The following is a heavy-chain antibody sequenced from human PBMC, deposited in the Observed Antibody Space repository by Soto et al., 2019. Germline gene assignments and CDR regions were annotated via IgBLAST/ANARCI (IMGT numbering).Heavy chain of an antibody. J-gene: IGHJ4*02. V-gene: IGHV1-46*01. CDR3: ARLATIGIDESDY. CDR2: INPSGGST. Sequence: GASVKVPCTASGYTFTCYYMPWVRKAPVQGLEWMGVINPSGGSTGYAQKFQGRVTMTRETSTSTVYMELSSLRSEDTAVYYCARLATIGIDESDYWGQGTLVNVSS. D-gene: IGHD5-12*01. CDR1: GYTFTCYY.